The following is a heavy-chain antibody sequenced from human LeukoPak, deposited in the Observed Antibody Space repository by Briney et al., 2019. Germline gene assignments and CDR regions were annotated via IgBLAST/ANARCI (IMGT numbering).Heavy chain of an antibody. D-gene: IGHD1-26*01. CDR2: ISAYNGNT. J-gene: IGHJ4*02. CDR1: GYTFTSYG. Sequence: ASVKVSCKASGYTFTSYGISWVRQAPGQGLEWMGWISAYNGNTNYAQKLQGRVTMTTATSTSTAYMELGSLRFDDRAVDYGVRYWAGGRGGELDYWGQGTLVTVSS. CDR3: VRYWAGGRGGELDY. V-gene: IGHV1-18*04.